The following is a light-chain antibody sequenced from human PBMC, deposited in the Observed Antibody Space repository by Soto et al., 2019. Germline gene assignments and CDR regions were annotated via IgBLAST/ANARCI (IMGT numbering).Light chain of an antibody. Sequence: DIVMTQTPPSLPVNPGDPASISWRPSQSLLHSNGYTYLHWYLQTPGQSPQLXIYRVCNHLSGVQDRFSGSGAGSDFTLKISWVEAEDVGVDYCMQATQYTITFGQGTRLENK. CDR2: RVC. V-gene: IGKV2-40*01. CDR1: QSLLHSNGYTY. J-gene: IGKJ5*01. CDR3: MQATQYTIT.